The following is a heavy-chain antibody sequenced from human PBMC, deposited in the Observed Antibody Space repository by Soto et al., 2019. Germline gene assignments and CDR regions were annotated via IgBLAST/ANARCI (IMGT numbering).Heavy chain of an antibody. J-gene: IGHJ4*01. CDR3: AHRPSSSGVDYLPY. Sequence: QITLEESGPALVKPTQTLTLTCTFSGVSLTNSGVGVSWIRQPPGKALEWLALIYWDDDKRYSPSLKSRLIITKDTSKNLVVLTMTNVDPMDTATYFRAHRPSSSGVDYLPYWGQRTLVTVSS. D-gene: IGHD3-10*01. V-gene: IGHV2-5*02. CDR2: IYWDDDK. CDR1: GVSLTNSGVG.